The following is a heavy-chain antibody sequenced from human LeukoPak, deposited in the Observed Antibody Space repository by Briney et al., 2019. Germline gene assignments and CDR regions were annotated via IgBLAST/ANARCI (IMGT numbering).Heavy chain of an antibody. D-gene: IGHD6-13*01. V-gene: IGHV3-74*01. Sequence: GGSLRLSCAASGFTFSSHWMYWVRQAPGKGLVWVSLINPDGSTTTCADSVKGRFTISRDNAKNTLYLQMNSLRAEDTAVYYCARGGLTAACDYWGQGTLVTVSP. J-gene: IGHJ4*02. CDR2: INPDGSTT. CDR1: GFTFSSHW. CDR3: ARGGLTAACDY.